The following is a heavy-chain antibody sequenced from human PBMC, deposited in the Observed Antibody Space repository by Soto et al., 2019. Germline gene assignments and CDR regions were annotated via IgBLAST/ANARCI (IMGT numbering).Heavy chain of an antibody. D-gene: IGHD4-4*01. V-gene: IGHV3-11*01. Sequence: QVQLVESGGGLVRPGESLRLSCTASGFALVDYMSWIRQAPGRGLEWVSYIDGSGTATYYTDSVKGRFTVSRDHAENSLYLQMDSLTAEDTAVYYGARDYRNKGFDHWGLGTLVTVSS. J-gene: IGHJ4*02. CDR3: ARDYRNKGFDH. CDR1: GFALVDY. CDR2: IDGSGTAT.